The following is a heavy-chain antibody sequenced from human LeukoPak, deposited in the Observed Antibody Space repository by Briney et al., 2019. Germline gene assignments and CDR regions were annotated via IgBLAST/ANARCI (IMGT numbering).Heavy chain of an antibody. J-gene: IGHJ2*01. V-gene: IGHV1-69*13. D-gene: IGHD4-23*01. CDR1: GGTFSSYA. CDR2: IIPIFGTA. Sequence: SVKVSCKASGGTFSSYAISWVRQAPGQGLEWMGGIIPIFGTANYAQKFQGRVTITADESTSAAYMELSSLRSEDTAVCYCATWGGTTVVTLQDWYFDLWGRGTLVTVSS. CDR3: ATWGGTTVVTLQDWYFDL.